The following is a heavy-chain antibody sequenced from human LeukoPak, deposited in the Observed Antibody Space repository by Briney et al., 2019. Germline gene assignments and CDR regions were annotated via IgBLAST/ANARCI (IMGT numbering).Heavy chain of an antibody. CDR3: AKDPIRSDYPNYFDP. Sequence: EGSLRLSCAASGFTFSSYAMSWVRQAPGKGLEWVSGITGSGDITYYADSVKGRFTISRDNSKNTLYLHMNSLRVEDTAVYYCAKDPIRSDYPNYFDPWGQGTLVTVSS. J-gene: IGHJ5*02. CDR2: ITGSGDIT. CDR1: GFTFSSYA. D-gene: IGHD4-17*01. V-gene: IGHV3-23*01.